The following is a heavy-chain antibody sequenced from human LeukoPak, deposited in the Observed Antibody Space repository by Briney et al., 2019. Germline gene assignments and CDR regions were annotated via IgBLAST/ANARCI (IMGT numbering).Heavy chain of an antibody. CDR2: INHSGST. CDR3: ARVRVVVPATFDY. V-gene: IGHV4-34*01. D-gene: IGHD2-2*01. J-gene: IGHJ4*02. Sequence: PSETLSLTCAVYGGSFSGYYWSWIRQPPGKGLEWIGEINHSGSTNYNPSLKSRVTISVDTSKSQFSLKLSSVTAADTAVYYCARVRVVVPATFDYWGQGTLVTVSS. CDR1: GGSFSGYY.